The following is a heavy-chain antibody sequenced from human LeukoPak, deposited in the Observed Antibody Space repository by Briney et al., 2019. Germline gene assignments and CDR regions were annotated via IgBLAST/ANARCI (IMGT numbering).Heavy chain of an antibody. CDR3: ARADPTGLFDY. CDR2: IYYSGST. CDR1: GGSISSYY. J-gene: IGHJ4*02. V-gene: IGHV4-59*01. Sequence: SETLSLTCTGSGGSISSYYWSWIRQPPGKGLEWIGYIYYSGSTNCNPSLKSRVTISVDTSKNQFSLKLSSVTAADTAVSYCARADPTGLFDYWGQGTLVTVSS. D-gene: IGHD3/OR15-3a*01.